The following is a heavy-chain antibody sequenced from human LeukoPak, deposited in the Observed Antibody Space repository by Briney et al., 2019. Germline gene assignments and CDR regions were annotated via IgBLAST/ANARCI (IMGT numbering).Heavy chain of an antibody. J-gene: IGHJ6*04. V-gene: IGHV1-8*01. Sequence: ASXKVXCKASGYTFTSYDINWVRQATGQGVEWRGWMNPNSGKTGYAQKFQGRVTITRNTSISTAYMELSSLTSEDTAVYYCARGNLDVWGKGTPVTVSS. CDR3: ARGNLDV. CDR1: GYTFTSYD. CDR2: MNPNSGKT.